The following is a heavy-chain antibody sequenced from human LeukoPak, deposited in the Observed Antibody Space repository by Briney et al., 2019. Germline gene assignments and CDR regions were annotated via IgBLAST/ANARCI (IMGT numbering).Heavy chain of an antibody. CDR2: TSDGST. J-gene: IGHJ4*02. D-gene: IGHD4-17*01. CDR3: ARRSGSGDSRRPFDY. CDR1: GGSISSSTYY. Sequence: PSETLSLTCTVSGGSISSSTYYWGWIRQPPGKGLEWIATTSDGSTYYSPSLKSRVTISVDTSKNQFSLILASVTAADTAVYYCARRSGSGDSRRPFDYWGQGTLVTVSS. V-gene: IGHV4-39*01.